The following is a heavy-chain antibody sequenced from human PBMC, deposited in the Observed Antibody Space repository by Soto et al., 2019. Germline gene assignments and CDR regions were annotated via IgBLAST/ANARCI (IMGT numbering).Heavy chain of an antibody. CDR2: LYGRGST. J-gene: IGHJ6*03. CDR3: ARHEGDYINYSYYYMDV. Sequence: GGSLRLSCTASGFSLSVNYMSWVRQAPGKGLEWVSVLYGRGSTVYADSVKGRFTISRDNSKNTLYLQMNSLRAEDTAVYYCARHEGDYINYSYYYMDVWGTGTSVTVSS. D-gene: IGHD4-4*01. CDR1: GFSLSVNY. V-gene: IGHV3-66*04.